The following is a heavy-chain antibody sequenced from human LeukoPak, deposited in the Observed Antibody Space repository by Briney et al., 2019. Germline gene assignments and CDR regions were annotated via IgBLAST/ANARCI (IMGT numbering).Heavy chain of an antibody. J-gene: IGHJ4*02. D-gene: IGHD4-23*01. CDR1: GGSISSYY. V-gene: IGHV4-59*01. CDR2: IYYSGST. CDR3: ARVLDGGNSYYFDY. Sequence: LETLSLTCTVSGGSISSYYWSWIRQPPGKGLEWIGYIYYSGSTNYNPSLKSRVTISVDTSKNQFSLKLSSVTAADTAVYYCARVLDGGNSYYFDYWGQGTLVTVSS.